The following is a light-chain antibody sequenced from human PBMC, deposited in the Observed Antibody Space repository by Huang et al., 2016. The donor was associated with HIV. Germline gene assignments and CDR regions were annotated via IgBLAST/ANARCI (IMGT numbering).Light chain of an antibody. CDR3: QQRSNWPLT. V-gene: IGKV3-11*02. CDR2: DAS. CDR1: QRVSRS. J-gene: IGKJ4*01. Sequence: EIVLTQSPATLSLSPGERATLSCRASQRVSRSLAWYQQKPGQAPRLLIYDASNRGTGIPARFSGSGSGRDFTLTISSLEPEDFAVYYCQQRSNWPLTFGGGTKVDIK.